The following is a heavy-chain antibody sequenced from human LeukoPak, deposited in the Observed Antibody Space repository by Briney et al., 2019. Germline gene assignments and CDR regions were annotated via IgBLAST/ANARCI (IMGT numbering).Heavy chain of an antibody. CDR2: IYYSRST. V-gene: IGHV4-39*01. Sequence: SETLSLTCTVSGGSISSSSYYWGWIRQPPGKGLEWIGSIYYSRSTYYNPSLKSRVTISVDTSKNQFSLKLSSVTAADTAVYYCARVITIFGVVILMYFDYWGQGTLVTVSS. J-gene: IGHJ4*02. D-gene: IGHD3-3*01. CDR1: GGSISSSSYY. CDR3: ARVITIFGVVILMYFDY.